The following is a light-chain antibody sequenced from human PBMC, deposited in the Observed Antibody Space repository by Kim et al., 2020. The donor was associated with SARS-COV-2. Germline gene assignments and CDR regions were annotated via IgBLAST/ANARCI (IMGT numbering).Light chain of an antibody. CDR1: SSNIGSNY. J-gene: IGLJ3*02. V-gene: IGLV1-47*01. CDR3: AAWDDSLSACV. Sequence: QSVLTQPPSASGTPGQRVTISCSGSSSNIGSNYVFWYQQLPGTAPKLLIYGNNQRPSGVPDRFSGSKSGTTASLAISGLRSEDEADYYCAAWDDSLSACVFGGGTQLTVL. CDR2: GNN.